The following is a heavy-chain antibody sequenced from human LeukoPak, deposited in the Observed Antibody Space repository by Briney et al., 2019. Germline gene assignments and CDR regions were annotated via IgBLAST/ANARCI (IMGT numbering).Heavy chain of an antibody. CDR1: GGSISSYY. CDR3: ARDHGRNDAFDI. Sequence: PSETLSLTCTVSGGSISSYYWSWIRQPPGKGLEWIGYIYYSGSTNYNPSLKSRVTISVDTSKNQFSLKLSSVTAADTAVYYCARDHGRNDAFDIWGQGTMVTVSS. CDR2: IYYSGST. D-gene: IGHD1-14*01. J-gene: IGHJ3*02. V-gene: IGHV4-59*01.